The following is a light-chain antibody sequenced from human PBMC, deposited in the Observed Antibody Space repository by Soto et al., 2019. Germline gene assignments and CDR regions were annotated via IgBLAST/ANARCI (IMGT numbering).Light chain of an antibody. Sequence: QSVLTQPASVSGSPGQSITISCSGTSIDIGTYDHVAWFQQFPGKTPKLMIYSVSNRPSGVSYRFSGSKSGNTASLTISGVQAEDEADYYCISYTVTRSYVFGTGTKLTVL. CDR1: SIDIGTYDH. CDR3: ISYTVTRSYV. J-gene: IGLJ1*01. V-gene: IGLV2-14*01. CDR2: SVS.